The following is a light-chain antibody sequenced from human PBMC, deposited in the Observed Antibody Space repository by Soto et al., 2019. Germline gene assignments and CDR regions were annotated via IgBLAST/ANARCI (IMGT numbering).Light chain of an antibody. J-gene: IGLJ1*01. CDR1: SSDVGGYTY. CDR3: SSHKSSSTFCV. V-gene: IGLV2-14*01. CDR2: EVN. Sequence: QSVLSQPGSVSGSPRQSITISCTGSSSDVGGYTYVSWYQQHPGKAPKLIIYEVNNRPSGVSHRFSGSKSGNTASLTISGLQDEDEADYYWSSHKSSSTFCVFGTGKKGTVL.